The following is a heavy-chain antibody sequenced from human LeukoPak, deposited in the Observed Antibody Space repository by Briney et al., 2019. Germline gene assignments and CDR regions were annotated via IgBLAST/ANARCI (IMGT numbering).Heavy chain of an antibody. CDR2: INTDGSVT. J-gene: IGHJ4*02. CDR1: GYSFSSYW. Sequence: PGGSLRLSCAASGYSFSSYWMHWVRQAPGKGQVWVARINTDGSVTGYADSVKGRFTISRDNAKNMLYLQMNSLRAEDTAVYYCTRAPLGYYWGRGTLVTVSS. D-gene: IGHD3-16*01. CDR3: TRAPLGYY. V-gene: IGHV3-74*01.